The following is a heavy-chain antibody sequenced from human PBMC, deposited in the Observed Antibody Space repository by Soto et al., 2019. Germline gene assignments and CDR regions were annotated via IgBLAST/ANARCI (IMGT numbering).Heavy chain of an antibody. Sequence: QVQLVESGGGVVQPGRSLRLSCAASGFTFSSYGMHWVRQAPGKGLEWVAVIWYDGSNKYYADSVKGRFTISRDNSKNTLYLQMNSLRAEDTAVYYCARDFSMVRGVIDWFVPWGQGTLVTVSS. D-gene: IGHD3-10*01. CDR1: GFTFSSYG. J-gene: IGHJ5*02. CDR3: ARDFSMVRGVIDWFVP. CDR2: IWYDGSNK. V-gene: IGHV3-33*01.